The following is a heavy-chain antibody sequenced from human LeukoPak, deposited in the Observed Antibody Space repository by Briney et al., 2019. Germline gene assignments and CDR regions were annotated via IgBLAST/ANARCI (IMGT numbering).Heavy chain of an antibody. CDR1: GFTFSIYW. CDR2: LNQDGSEK. Sequence: PGGSLRLSCAASGFTFSIYWMSWVRQAPGKGLEWVANLNQDGSEKYYVDSVKGRFTISRDNAKNSLYLQMNSLRVEDTDVYYCARDTSGLPFDYWGQGTLVTVSS. V-gene: IGHV3-7*05. CDR3: ARDTSGLPFDY. J-gene: IGHJ4*02.